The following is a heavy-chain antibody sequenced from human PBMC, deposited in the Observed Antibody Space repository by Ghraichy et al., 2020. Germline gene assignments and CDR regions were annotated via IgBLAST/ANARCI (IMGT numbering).Heavy chain of an antibody. Sequence: GGSLRLSCAASGFTFNEYSMNWARQAPGKGLGWISYVASIGDAAYYADSVKGRFTMSRDNAKNSLYLQMNNLRDEDTAVYYCARDYIYHFDYWGQGTLVTVSS. CDR3: ARDYIYHFDY. CDR2: VASIGDAA. D-gene: IGHD3-3*02. J-gene: IGHJ4*02. V-gene: IGHV3-48*02. CDR1: GFTFNEYS.